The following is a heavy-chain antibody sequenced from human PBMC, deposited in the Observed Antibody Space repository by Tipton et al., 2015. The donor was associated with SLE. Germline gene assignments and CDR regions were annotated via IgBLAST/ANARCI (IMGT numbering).Heavy chain of an antibody. Sequence: SLRLSCAASGFTFDDYGMSWVRQAPGKGLEWVSGINWNGGSTGYADSVKGRFTISRDNAKNSLYLQMNSLRAEDTALYYCAREGYYNLWSGYYGDAFDIWGQGTMVTVSS. CDR3: AREGYYNLWSGYYGDAFDI. J-gene: IGHJ3*02. CDR2: INWNGGST. D-gene: IGHD3-3*01. CDR1: GFTFDDYG. V-gene: IGHV3-20*04.